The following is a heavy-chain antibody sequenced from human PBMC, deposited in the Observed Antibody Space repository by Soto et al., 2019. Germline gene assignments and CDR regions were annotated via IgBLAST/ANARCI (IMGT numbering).Heavy chain of an antibody. J-gene: IGHJ4*02. D-gene: IGHD3-22*01. CDR2: INAGNGNT. V-gene: IGHV1-3*01. CDR1: GYTFTSYA. CDR3: ARADYYDSSGYVNY. Sequence: ASVKVSCKASGYTFTSYAMHWVRQAPGQRLEWMGWINAGNGNTKYSQKFQGRVTITADESTSTAYMELSSLRSEDTAVYYCARADYYDSSGYVNYWGQGTLVTVSS.